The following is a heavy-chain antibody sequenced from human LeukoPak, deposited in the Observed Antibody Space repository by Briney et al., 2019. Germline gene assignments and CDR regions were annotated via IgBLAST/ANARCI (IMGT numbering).Heavy chain of an antibody. V-gene: IGHV4-31*03. CDR1: GGSISSGGYY. CDR3: ARATYYYDSSGYLAQNWFDP. Sequence: SETLSLTCTVSGGSISSGGYYWSWIRQHPGKGLEWIGYIYYSGSTYYNPSLKSRVTIPVDTSKNQFSLKLSSVTAADTAVYYCARATYYYDSSGYLAQNWFDPWGQGTLVTVSS. D-gene: IGHD3-22*01. J-gene: IGHJ5*02. CDR2: IYYSGST.